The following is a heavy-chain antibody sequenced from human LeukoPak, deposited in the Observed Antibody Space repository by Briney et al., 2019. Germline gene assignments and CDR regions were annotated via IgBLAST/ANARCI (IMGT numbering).Heavy chain of an antibody. J-gene: IGHJ4*02. V-gene: IGHV3-21*01. Sequence: GGSLRLSCAASGFTFSSYSMNWVRQAPGKGLEWVSSISSSSSYIYYADSVKGRFTISRDNVKNSLYLQMNRLRAEDTAVYYCARPPSYCSGGSCYSSRGDYWGQGTLVTVSS. CDR3: ARPPSYCSGGSCYSSRGDY. CDR2: ISSSSSYI. D-gene: IGHD2-15*01. CDR1: GFTFSSYS.